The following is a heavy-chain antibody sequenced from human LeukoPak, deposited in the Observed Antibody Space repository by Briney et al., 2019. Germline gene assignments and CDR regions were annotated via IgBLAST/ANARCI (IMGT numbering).Heavy chain of an antibody. J-gene: IGHJ6*02. CDR1: GGSFSGYY. D-gene: IGHD2-15*01. CDR2: INHSGST. CDR3: ARAQSRYCSGGSCYYYYYGMDV. Sequence: SETLSLTCAVYGGSFSGYYLSWIRQPPGKGLEWIGEINHSGSTNYNPSLKSRVTISVDTSKNQFSLKLSSVTAADTAVYYCARAQSRYCSGGSCYYYYYGMDVWGQGTTVTVSS. V-gene: IGHV4-34*01.